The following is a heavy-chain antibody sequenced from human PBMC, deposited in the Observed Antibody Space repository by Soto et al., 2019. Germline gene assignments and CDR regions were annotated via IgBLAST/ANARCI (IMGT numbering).Heavy chain of an antibody. CDR1: GGSISSGGYY. Sequence: SETLSLTCTVSGGSISSGGYYWSWIRQHPGKGLEWIGYIYYSGSTYYNPSLKSRVTISVDTSKNQFSLKLSSVTAADTAVYYCARVAVDNWFEPWGQGTLVTVSS. V-gene: IGHV4-31*03. CDR2: IYYSGST. D-gene: IGHD6-19*01. CDR3: ARVAVDNWFEP. J-gene: IGHJ5*02.